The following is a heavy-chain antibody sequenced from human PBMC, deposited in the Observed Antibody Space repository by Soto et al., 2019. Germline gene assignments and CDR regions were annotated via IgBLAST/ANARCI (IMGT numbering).Heavy chain of an antibody. J-gene: IGHJ6*02. V-gene: IGHV3-30*18. CDR2: LSHDETNK. D-gene: IGHD2-2*01. CDR1: GFTFSTYG. CDR3: VKEGRGSTTSCSRCYGLDV. Sequence: QVQPVESGGGVVQPGRSLRLSCAASGFTFSTYGMHWVRQAPGKGLEWVAALSHDETNKFYADSVKGRFTISRDNSKNTLYLEMFSLRAEDTAVYYCVKEGRGSTTSCSRCYGLDVWGQGTTVTVSS.